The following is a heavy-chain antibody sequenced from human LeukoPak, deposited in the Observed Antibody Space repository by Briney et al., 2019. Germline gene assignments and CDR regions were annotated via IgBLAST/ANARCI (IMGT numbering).Heavy chain of an antibody. CDR2: IYYSGST. V-gene: IGHV4-59*08. J-gene: IGHJ3*02. Sequence: SETLSLTCTVSGGSISSYYWSWIRQPPGKGLEWIGYIYYSGSTNYSPSLKSRVTISVDTSKNQFSLKLSSVTAADTAVYYCARHIPPPYYYDSSGKAPVAFDIWGQGTMVTVSS. CDR3: ARHIPPPYYYDSSGKAPVAFDI. CDR1: GGSISSYY. D-gene: IGHD3-22*01.